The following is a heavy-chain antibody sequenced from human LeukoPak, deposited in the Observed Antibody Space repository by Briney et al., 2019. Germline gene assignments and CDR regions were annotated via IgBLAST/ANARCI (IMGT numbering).Heavy chain of an antibody. V-gene: IGHV1-18*01. D-gene: IGHD1-26*01. CDR1: GYTFSSYG. CDR3: ARDWEIGLFGYFDY. J-gene: IGHJ4*02. CDR2: ISGHSGNT. Sequence: AASVKVSCKTSGYTFSSYGISWVRQAPGQGLEWMGWISGHSGNTNYAQKFQGRVTVTTDTSTTTAYMELRSLRFDDTAIYYCARDWEIGLFGYFDYWGQGTLVTVSS.